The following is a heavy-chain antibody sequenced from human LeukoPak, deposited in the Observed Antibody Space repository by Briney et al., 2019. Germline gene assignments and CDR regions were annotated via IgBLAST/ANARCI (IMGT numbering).Heavy chain of an antibody. Sequence: ASVKVSCKASGYTFTSYAIHWVRQAPGQRLEWMGWSNAGNGNTKYSQEFQGRVTITRDTSASTAYMELSSLRSEDMAVYYCARGYYDSSGYYYFDYWGQGTLVTVSS. CDR3: ARGYYDSSGYYYFDY. CDR2: SNAGNGNT. CDR1: GYTFTSYA. D-gene: IGHD3-22*01. V-gene: IGHV1-3*02. J-gene: IGHJ4*02.